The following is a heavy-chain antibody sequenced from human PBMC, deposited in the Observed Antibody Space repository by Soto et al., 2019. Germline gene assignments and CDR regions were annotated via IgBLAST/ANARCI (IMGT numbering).Heavy chain of an antibody. CDR3: ARVGVNATMRTYYYGMDV. CDR2: IIPVLDIA. CDR1: GGTFSSYT. Sequence: QVQLVQSGAEVKKPGSSVKVSCKASGGTFSSYTFTWVRQAPGQGLECMGRIIPVLDIANYAQKFQGRVPITADKSTSTAYMELSSLRSEDTAVYYCARVGVNATMRTYYYGMDVWGQGTTVTVSS. V-gene: IGHV1-69*02. J-gene: IGHJ6*02. D-gene: IGHD1-7*01.